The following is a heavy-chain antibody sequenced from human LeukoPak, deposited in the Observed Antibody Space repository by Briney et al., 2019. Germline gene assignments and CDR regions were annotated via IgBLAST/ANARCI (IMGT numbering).Heavy chain of an antibody. J-gene: IGHJ4*02. D-gene: IGHD3-9*01. V-gene: IGHV3-74*01. CDR2: INSDGSST. Sequence: GGSLRLSCAASGFTFSSYSMNWVRQAPGKGLEWVSRINSDGSSTSYADSVKGRFTISRDNAKNTLYLQMNSLRAEDTAVYYCAMILTGYYSNDYWGQGTLVTVSS. CDR3: AMILTGYYSNDY. CDR1: GFTFSSYS.